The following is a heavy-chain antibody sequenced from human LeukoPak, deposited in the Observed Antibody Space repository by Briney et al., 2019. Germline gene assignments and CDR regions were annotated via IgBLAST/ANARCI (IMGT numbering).Heavy chain of an antibody. CDR2: LYHTGRT. CDR1: GYSISSGYY. V-gene: IGHV4-38-2*02. CDR3: ARVGQADPYCSSTSCYYYYYYMDV. Sequence: SETLSLTCTVSGYSISSGYYWGWIRQPPGKGLGWIGTLYHTGRTDYNPSLKSRVTISEDTSKNEFSLKLSSVTAADTAVYYCARVGQADPYCSSTSCYYYYYYMDVWGKGTTVTISS. D-gene: IGHD2-2*01. J-gene: IGHJ6*03.